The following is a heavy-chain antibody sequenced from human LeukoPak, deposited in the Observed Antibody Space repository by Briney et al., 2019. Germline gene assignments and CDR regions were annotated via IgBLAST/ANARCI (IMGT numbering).Heavy chain of an antibody. Sequence: ASVKVSCKASGYTFTSFGISWVRQAPGQGLEWMGWINAGNGNTKYSQKFQGRVTITRDTSASTAYMELSSLRSEDTAVYYCARDLGATGLGYWGQGTLVTVSS. CDR1: GYTFTSFG. V-gene: IGHV1-3*01. CDR3: ARDLGATGLGY. CDR2: INAGNGNT. D-gene: IGHD1-26*01. J-gene: IGHJ4*02.